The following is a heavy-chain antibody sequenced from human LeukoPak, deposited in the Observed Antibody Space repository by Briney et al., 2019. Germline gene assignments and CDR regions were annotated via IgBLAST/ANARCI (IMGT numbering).Heavy chain of an antibody. D-gene: IGHD3-22*01. CDR1: GYTFTSYG. Sequence: ASVKVSCKASGYTFTSYGISWVRQAPGQGLEWMGWISAYNGNTNYAQKLQGRVTMTTDTCTSTAYMELRSLRSDDTAVYYCARSPTMIVVVDFDYWGQGTLVTVSS. CDR2: ISAYNGNT. V-gene: IGHV1-18*01. CDR3: ARSPTMIVVVDFDY. J-gene: IGHJ4*02.